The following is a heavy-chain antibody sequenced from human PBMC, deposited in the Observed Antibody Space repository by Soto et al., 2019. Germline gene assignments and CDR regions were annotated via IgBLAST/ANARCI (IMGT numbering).Heavy chain of an antibody. J-gene: IGHJ6*02. CDR1: GFTFSDHY. CDR3: ARNTLSAAGSDNYGLDV. Sequence: ESGGGLVKPGGSLRLSCAASGFTFSDHYMSWIRQAPGMGLAWVAYISGSGFTIYNADSVKGRFTISRDNAKNSLYLQMDSLRAEDTAVYYCARNTLSAAGSDNYGLDVWGRGTTVAVSS. V-gene: IGHV3-11*01. CDR2: ISGSGFTI. D-gene: IGHD6-13*01.